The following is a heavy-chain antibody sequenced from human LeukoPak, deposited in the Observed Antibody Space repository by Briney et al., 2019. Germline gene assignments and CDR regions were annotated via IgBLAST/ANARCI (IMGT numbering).Heavy chain of an antibody. D-gene: IGHD3-9*01. CDR3: AKDRAPLRYFDWLLDH. Sequence: PGGSLRLSCAASGFTFSSYGMHWVRQAPGKGLEWVAVISYDGSNKYYADSVKGRFTISRDNSKNTLYLQMNSLRAEDTAVYYCAKDRAPLRYFDWLLDHWGQGTLVTVSS. V-gene: IGHV3-30*18. CDR1: GFTFSSYG. CDR2: ISYDGSNK. J-gene: IGHJ4*02.